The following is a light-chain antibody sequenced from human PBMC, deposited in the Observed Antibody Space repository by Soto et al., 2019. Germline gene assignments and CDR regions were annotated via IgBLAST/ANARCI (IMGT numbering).Light chain of an antibody. V-gene: IGKV3D-15*01. CDR3: QHYNSLPYN. CDR2: GAS. Sequence: EIVMTQSPATLSVSPGERATLSCRASQSVSSNLAWFQQKPGQAPRLLIYGASTRATGIPAKFSGSGSATEVTLTFSSLQSEDFSIYYCQHYNSLPYNFGQGTKLEIK. CDR1: QSVSSN. J-gene: IGKJ2*01.